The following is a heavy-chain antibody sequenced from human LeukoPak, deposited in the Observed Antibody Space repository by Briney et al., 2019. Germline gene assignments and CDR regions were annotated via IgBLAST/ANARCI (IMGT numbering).Heavy chain of an antibody. V-gene: IGHV4-34*01. J-gene: IGHJ5*02. Sequence: SETLSLTCAVYGGSFSGYYWSWIRQPSGKGLEWIGEINHSGSTNYNPSLKSRITISIDTSKNQFSLKLSSVTAADTAVYYCARAGDIVLMVYAMLIDPWGQGTLVTVSS. CDR3: ARAGDIVLMVYAMLIDP. CDR1: GGSFSGYY. D-gene: IGHD2-8*01. CDR2: INHSGST.